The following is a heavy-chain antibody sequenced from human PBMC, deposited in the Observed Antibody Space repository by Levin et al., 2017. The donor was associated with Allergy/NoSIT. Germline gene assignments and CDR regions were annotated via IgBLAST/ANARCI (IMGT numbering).Heavy chain of an antibody. CDR1: GFTFSSYG. J-gene: IGHJ6*02. V-gene: IGHV3-33*01. CDR2: IWYDGSNK. D-gene: IGHD5-18*01. Sequence: GGSLRLSCAASGFTFSSYGMHWVRQAPGKGLEWVAVIWYDGSNKYYADSVKGRFTISRDNSKNTLYLQMNSLRAEDTAVYYCARDQGIQLWLLGPGDVWGQGTTVTVSS. CDR3: ARDQGIQLWLLGPGDV.